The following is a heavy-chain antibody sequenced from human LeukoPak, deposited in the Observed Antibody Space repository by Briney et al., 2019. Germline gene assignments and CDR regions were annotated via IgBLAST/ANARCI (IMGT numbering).Heavy chain of an antibody. Sequence: ASVKVSCKTSGYTFSNYGVSWVRQAPGQGLEWMGWINTDNGDTNYAQKLQGRVTMTTDTSTSTAYMELRSLRSDDTAVYYCAREGLGELTLDYWGRGTLVTVSS. V-gene: IGHV1-18*01. CDR3: AREGLGELTLDY. CDR2: INTDNGDT. CDR1: GYTFSNYG. D-gene: IGHD3-16*01. J-gene: IGHJ4*02.